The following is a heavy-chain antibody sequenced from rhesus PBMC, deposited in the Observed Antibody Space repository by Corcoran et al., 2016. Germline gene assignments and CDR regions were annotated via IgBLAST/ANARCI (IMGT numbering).Heavy chain of an antibody. D-gene: IGHD1-26*01. V-gene: IGHV4-65*01. Sequence: QVQLQESGPGLVKPSETLSLTCAVSGGSVSSSNWWSWIRKPPGKGLEWIGYISGSSGSTYYNPSLKSRVTISTGTSKNQFSLKLSSVTAADTAVYYCARARYNWNYYFDYWGQGVLVTVSS. CDR2: ISGSSGST. CDR3: ARARYNWNYYFDY. CDR1: GGSVSSSNW. J-gene: IGHJ4*01.